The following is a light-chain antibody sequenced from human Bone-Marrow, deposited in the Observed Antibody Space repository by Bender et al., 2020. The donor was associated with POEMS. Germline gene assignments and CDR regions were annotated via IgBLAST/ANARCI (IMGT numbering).Light chain of an antibody. J-gene: IGLJ2*01. CDR3: SSYDGTTLVL. CDR1: SSDVGSYNL. Sequence: QSALTQPASVSGSPGQSITISCTGTSSDVGSYNLVSWFQQHPIKAPKLMIYEVSKRPSGVSNRFSGSKSGNTASLTISGLQAGDEADYYCSSYDGTTLVLFGGGTKLTVL. CDR2: EVS. V-gene: IGLV2-23*02.